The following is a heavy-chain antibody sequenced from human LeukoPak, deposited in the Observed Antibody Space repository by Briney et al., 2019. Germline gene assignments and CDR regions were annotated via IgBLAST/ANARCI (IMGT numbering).Heavy chain of an antibody. J-gene: IGHJ4*02. CDR2: INSSSSTI. D-gene: IGHD1-1*01. Sequence: GGSLRLSCAASGFTFSSYSMNWVRQAPGKGLEWVSYINSSSSTIYYADSVKGRFTISRDNAKNSLYLQMNSLRAEDTAVYYCARKTGTWGIDYWGQGTLVTVSS. V-gene: IGHV3-48*04. CDR3: ARKTGTWGIDY. CDR1: GFTFSSYS.